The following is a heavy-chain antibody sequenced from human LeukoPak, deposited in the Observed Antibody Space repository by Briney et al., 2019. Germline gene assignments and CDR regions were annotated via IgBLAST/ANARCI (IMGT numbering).Heavy chain of an antibody. D-gene: IGHD3-22*01. CDR1: GLTFSSYC. J-gene: IGHJ4*02. CDR2: ISGSGGST. V-gene: IGHV3-23*01. Sequence: GGTLSLSCGVSGLTFSSYCMSWVRQAPGKGLEWVSAISGSGGSTYYADSVKGRFTISRDNSKNTLYLQVNSLRAEDTAVYYCAKDYYESSGYLDYWGQGTLVTVSS. CDR3: AKDYYESSGYLDY.